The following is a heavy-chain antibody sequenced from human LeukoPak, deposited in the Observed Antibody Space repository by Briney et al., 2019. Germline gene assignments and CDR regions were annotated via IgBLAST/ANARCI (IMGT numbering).Heavy chain of an antibody. CDR3: ARDGAHCGGDCYYGY. V-gene: IGHV3-74*01. Sequence: GGSLRLSCAASGFTFSSYWMHWVRQAPGKGLVWVSRISSDGSSTSYADSVKGRFTISRDNAKNTLYLQMNSLRAEDTAVYYCARDGAHCGGDCYYGYWGQGTLVTVSS. D-gene: IGHD2-21*02. CDR2: ISSDGSST. J-gene: IGHJ4*02. CDR1: GFTFSSYW.